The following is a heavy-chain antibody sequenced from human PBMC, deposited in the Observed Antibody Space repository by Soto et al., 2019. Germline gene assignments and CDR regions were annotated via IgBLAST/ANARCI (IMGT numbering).Heavy chain of an antibody. Sequence: PSETLSLTCAVYGGSFSGYYLSRIRQPPGKGLEWIGEIKHSGRTSHNPPPHSRVTISLDTTKNQFSLKLSSVTAAHTAVYYCARGYTVAVAGRPFDIRGQGTM. J-gene: IGHJ3*02. CDR2: IKHSGRT. D-gene: IGHD6-19*01. CDR1: GGSFSGYY. V-gene: IGHV4-34*01. CDR3: ARGYTVAVAGRPFDI.